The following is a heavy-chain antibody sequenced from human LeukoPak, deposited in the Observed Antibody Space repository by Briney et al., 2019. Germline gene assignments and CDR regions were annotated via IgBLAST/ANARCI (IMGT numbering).Heavy chain of an antibody. CDR1: GFTFSSSW. D-gene: IGHD2-21*01. V-gene: IGHV3-74*01. CDR3: ARVWSSSYYMDV. CDR2: INTDGSST. Sequence: GGSLRLSCAASGFTFSSSWMHWVRQPPGKGLVWVSRINTDGSSTTYADSVKGRFTISRDNAKNTLYLKMNSLRVEDTAVYYCARVWSSSYYMDVWGKGTTVTVSS. J-gene: IGHJ6*03.